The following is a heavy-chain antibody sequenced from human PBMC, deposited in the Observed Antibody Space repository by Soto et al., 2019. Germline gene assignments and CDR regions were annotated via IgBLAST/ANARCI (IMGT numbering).Heavy chain of an antibody. CDR3: ARDGGSALRCDY. Sequence: GASVKVSCKASGYTFTGYYMHWVRQAPGQGLEWMGIINPSGGSTSYAQKFQGRVTMTRDTFTSTVYMELSSLRSEDTAVYYCARDGGSALRCDYWGQGTLVTVSS. D-gene: IGHD2-15*01. CDR1: GYTFTGYY. V-gene: IGHV1-46*01. CDR2: INPSGGST. J-gene: IGHJ4*02.